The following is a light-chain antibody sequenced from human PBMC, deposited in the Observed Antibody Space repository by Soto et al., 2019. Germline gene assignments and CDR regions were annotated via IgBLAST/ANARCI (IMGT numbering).Light chain of an antibody. CDR1: SSNIGAGYD. J-gene: IGLJ1*01. V-gene: IGLV1-40*01. CDR2: GNS. Sequence: QSALTQPPSVSGAPGQRVTISCTGSSSNIGAGYDVHWYQQLPGTAPKLLIYGNSNRPSGVPDRFSGSKSGTSASLAITGLQADDEADYYCQSYASSVTLRVFGTGTKLTVL. CDR3: QSYASSVTLRV.